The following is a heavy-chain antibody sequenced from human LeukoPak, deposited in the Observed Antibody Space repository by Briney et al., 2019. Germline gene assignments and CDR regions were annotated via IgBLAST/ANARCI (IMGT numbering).Heavy chain of an antibody. V-gene: IGHV4-4*07. D-gene: IGHD1-7*01. Sequence: SETLSLTCTVSGGSISSYYWSWIRQPAGKRLEWIGRISSSGSTNYNPSLKSRVTKSVDSSKNQFSLILISVTAADTAVYYCARDLDWNYADYWGQGTLVTVSS. CDR2: ISSSGST. J-gene: IGHJ4*02. CDR1: GGSISSYY. CDR3: ARDLDWNYADY.